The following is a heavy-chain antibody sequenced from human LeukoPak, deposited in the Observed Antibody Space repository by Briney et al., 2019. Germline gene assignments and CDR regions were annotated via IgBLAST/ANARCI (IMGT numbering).Heavy chain of an antibody. J-gene: IGHJ1*01. D-gene: IGHD3-10*01. CDR2: IYTSGST. Sequence: SSETLSLTCTVSGGSISSSSYYWSWIRQPAGKGLEWIGRIYTSGSTNYNPSLKSRVTISVDTSKNQFSLKLSSVTAADTAVYYCARAAYYYGSGDLYFQHWGQGTLVAVSS. V-gene: IGHV4-61*02. CDR3: ARAAYYYGSGDLYFQH. CDR1: GGSISSSSYY.